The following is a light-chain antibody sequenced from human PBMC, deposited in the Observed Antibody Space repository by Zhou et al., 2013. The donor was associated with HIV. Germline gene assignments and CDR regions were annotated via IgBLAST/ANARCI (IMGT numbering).Light chain of an antibody. V-gene: IGKV1-39*01. J-gene: IGKJ5*01. Sequence: DIQMTQSPSSLSASIGDRVTITCRASQSISTYLHWYQQKPGKAPKLLIYAASSLQSGVPSRFSGSGSGTDFTLTISSLQPEDFATYYCQQSYGSLLTFGQGTRLDIK. CDR2: AAS. CDR1: QSISTY. CDR3: QQSYGSLLT.